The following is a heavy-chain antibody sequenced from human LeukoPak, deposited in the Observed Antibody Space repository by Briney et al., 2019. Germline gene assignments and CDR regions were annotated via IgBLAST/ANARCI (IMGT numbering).Heavy chain of an antibody. CDR1: GGSVSSGSYY. J-gene: IGHJ4*02. Sequence: SETLSLTCTVSGGSVSSGSYYWSWIRQPPGKGLEWIGYIYYSGSTNYNPSLKSRVTMSVDTSKNQLSLKLSSVTAADTAVYYCARQSGTYERYYFDYWGQGALVTVSS. CDR3: ARQSGTYERYYFDY. V-gene: IGHV4-61*01. D-gene: IGHD1-26*01. CDR2: IYYSGST.